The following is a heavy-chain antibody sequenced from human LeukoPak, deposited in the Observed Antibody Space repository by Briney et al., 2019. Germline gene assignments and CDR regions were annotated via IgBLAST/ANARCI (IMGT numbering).Heavy chain of an antibody. D-gene: IGHD2-2*01. CDR2: ISSSSSYI. CDR3: AKKYQLPTDAFDI. CDR1: GFTFSSYS. Sequence: GGSLRLSCAASGFTFSSYSMNWVRQAPGKGLEWVSSISSSSSYIYYADSVKGRFTISRDNAKSTLYLQMNSLRAEDSAIYYCAKKYQLPTDAFDIWGQGTMVTVSS. V-gene: IGHV3-21*04. J-gene: IGHJ3*02.